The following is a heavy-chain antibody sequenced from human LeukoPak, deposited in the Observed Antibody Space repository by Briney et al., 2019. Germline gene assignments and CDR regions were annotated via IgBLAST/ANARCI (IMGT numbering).Heavy chain of an antibody. J-gene: IGHJ4*02. Sequence: ASVKVSCKASGGTFSSYAISWVRQAPGQGLEWMGGIIPIFGTANYAQKFQGRVTITADESTSTAYTELSSLRSEDTAVCYCARDSLHVDTAMVSDYWGQGTLVTVSS. D-gene: IGHD5-18*01. CDR1: GGTFSSYA. CDR3: ARDSLHVDTAMVSDY. CDR2: IIPIFGTA. V-gene: IGHV1-69*13.